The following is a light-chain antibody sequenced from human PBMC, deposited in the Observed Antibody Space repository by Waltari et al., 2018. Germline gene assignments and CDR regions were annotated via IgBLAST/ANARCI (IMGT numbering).Light chain of an antibody. J-gene: IGKJ2*01. CDR2: GAS. V-gene: IGKV3-15*01. Sequence: EIVMTQSPATLSVSPGERATLSCRARQSVSSNLAWYQPKPGQAPRLLIYGASTRATGIPARFSGSGSGTEFTLTISSLQSEDFAVYYCQQYNNWPPLYTFGQGTKLEIK. CDR1: QSVSSN. CDR3: QQYNNWPPLYT.